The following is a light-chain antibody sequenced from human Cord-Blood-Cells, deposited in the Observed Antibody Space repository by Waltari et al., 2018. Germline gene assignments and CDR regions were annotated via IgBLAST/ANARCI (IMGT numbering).Light chain of an antibody. Sequence: SYELTQPPSVSVSPGQTARITCPGDALPKQYAYWYQQKSGQAPVLVIYEDSKRPSGIPERFSGSSSGTMATLTISGAQVEDEADYYCYSTDSSGNHSVFGTGTKVTVL. CDR2: EDS. CDR1: ALPKQY. CDR3: YSTDSSGNHSV. V-gene: IGLV3-10*01. J-gene: IGLJ1*01.